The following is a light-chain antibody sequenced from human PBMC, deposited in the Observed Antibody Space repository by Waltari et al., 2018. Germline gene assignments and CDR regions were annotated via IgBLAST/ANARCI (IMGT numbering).Light chain of an antibody. V-gene: IGKV3-20*01. J-gene: IGKJ1*01. CDR1: QSVSKY. Sequence: EIVLTQSPGTLSLSPGERATLSCRASQSVSKYLAWYQQKPGQAPSLLIYDASIRATGIPDRFSGSGSGTDFSLTISRLEPEDFAVYYCQKYVNLPATFGQGTKVEIK. CDR2: DAS. CDR3: QKYVNLPAT.